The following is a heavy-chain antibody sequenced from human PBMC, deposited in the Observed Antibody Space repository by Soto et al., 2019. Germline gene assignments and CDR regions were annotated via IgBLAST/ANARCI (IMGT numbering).Heavy chain of an antibody. V-gene: IGHV3-21*01. D-gene: IGHD1-7*01. J-gene: IGHJ4*02. CDR1: GFTFSSYS. CDR3: AVGEETGTPYFGN. Sequence: GGSLRLSSTASGFTFSSYSMNWVRRAPGKGLEWVSSISSSSSFIYSAGSVKGRFTISRDNAKNSLYLQMNSLRAEDTAVYYCAVGEETGTPYFGNWGQGTLVTVSS. CDR2: ISSSSSFI.